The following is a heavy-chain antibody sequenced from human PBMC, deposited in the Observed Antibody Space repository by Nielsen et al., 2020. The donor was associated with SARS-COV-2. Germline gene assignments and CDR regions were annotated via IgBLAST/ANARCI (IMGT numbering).Heavy chain of an antibody. CDR1: GGSISSYY. V-gene: IGHV4-59*01. Sequence: SETLSLTCTVSGGSISSYYWSWIRQPPGKGLEWIGYIYYSGSTNYNPSLKSRVTISVDTSKNQFSLKLSSVTAADMAVYYCATLLFGGSGWREYFDYWGQGTLVTVSS. CDR3: ATLLFGGSGWREYFDY. J-gene: IGHJ4*02. D-gene: IGHD6-19*01. CDR2: IYYSGST.